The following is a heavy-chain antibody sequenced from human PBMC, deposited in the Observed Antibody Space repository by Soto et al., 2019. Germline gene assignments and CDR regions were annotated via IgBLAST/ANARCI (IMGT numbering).Heavy chain of an antibody. CDR1: GFTFSSYW. J-gene: IGHJ6*02. CDR3: ARFYYDSSGYLPSPYYYYYGMDV. CDR2: IKQDGSEK. Sequence: VPAGGSLRLSCAASGFTFSSYWMSWVRQAPGKGLEWVANIKQDGSEKYYVDSVKGRFTISRDNAKNSLYLQMNSLRAEDTAVYYCARFYYDSSGYLPSPYYYYYGMDVWGQGTTVTVSS. D-gene: IGHD3-22*01. V-gene: IGHV3-7*04.